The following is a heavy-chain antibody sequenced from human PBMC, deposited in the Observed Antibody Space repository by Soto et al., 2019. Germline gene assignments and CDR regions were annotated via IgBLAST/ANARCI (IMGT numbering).Heavy chain of an antibody. CDR1: GFTVSSNY. D-gene: IGHD5-12*01. Sequence: EVQLVESGGGLIQPGGSLRLSCAASGFTVSSNYMSWVRQAPGRGLEWVSVIYSGGSTYYADSVKGRFTLSRDNSKNTLYLQMNSLRAEDTAVYYCPRDRRDGYNCFDYWGQGTLVTVSS. CDR3: PRDRRDGYNCFDY. J-gene: IGHJ4*02. V-gene: IGHV3-53*01. CDR2: IYSGGST.